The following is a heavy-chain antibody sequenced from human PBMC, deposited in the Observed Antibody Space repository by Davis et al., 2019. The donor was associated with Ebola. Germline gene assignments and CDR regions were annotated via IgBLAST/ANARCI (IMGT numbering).Heavy chain of an antibody. CDR3: ARDIGSGWTH. J-gene: IGHJ4*02. Sequence: GGSLRLSCAASGFTFSSYSMNWVRQAPGKGLEWVSSISSSSSYIYYADSVKGRFTISRDNSKNTLYLQMNSLRAEDTAVYYCARDIGSGWTHWGQGTLVTVSS. D-gene: IGHD6-19*01. CDR2: ISSSSSYI. V-gene: IGHV3-21*01. CDR1: GFTFSSYS.